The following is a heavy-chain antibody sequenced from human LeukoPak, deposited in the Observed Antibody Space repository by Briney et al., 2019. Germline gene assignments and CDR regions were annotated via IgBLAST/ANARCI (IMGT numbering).Heavy chain of an antibody. J-gene: IGHJ4*02. CDR1: GFTFRTYG. Sequence: GGFLRLSCAASGFTFRTYGIHWVRQAPGKGLEWVAFIRFDGGDKYYADSVKGRFTISRDNSKNTLYLQMNSLRSEDTAVYYCAKGSSRDFLWGSTLDYWGQGTLVLVSS. CDR2: IRFDGGDK. D-gene: IGHD3-16*01. V-gene: IGHV3-30*02. CDR3: AKGSSRDFLWGSTLDY.